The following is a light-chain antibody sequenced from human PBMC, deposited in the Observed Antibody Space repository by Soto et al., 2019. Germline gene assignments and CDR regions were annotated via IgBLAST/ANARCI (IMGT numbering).Light chain of an antibody. V-gene: IGKV3D-20*02. CDR2: DAS. J-gene: IGKJ3*01. CDR3: QQRSNWQFT. CDR1: QSISSSY. Sequence: EIVLTQSPGTLSLSPGERATLSCRASQSISSSYLAWYQQKPGQAPRLLIYDASNRATGIPARFSGSGSGTDFTLTISSLGPEDFAVYYCQQRSNWQFTFGPGTKVDIK.